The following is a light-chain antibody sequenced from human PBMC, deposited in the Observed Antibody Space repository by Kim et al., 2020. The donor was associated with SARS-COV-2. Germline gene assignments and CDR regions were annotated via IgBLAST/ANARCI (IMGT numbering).Light chain of an antibody. CDR3: AAWDDSLDSPV. J-gene: IGLJ3*02. CDR2: TND. Sequence: RVTIACTGSNSNSGKNTVNWFQQFPGTAPKLVVYTNDQRPSGVPDRFSGSKSGTSASLAISGLRSEDEGDYYCAAWDDSLDSPVFGGGTQLTV. CDR1: NSNSGKNT. V-gene: IGLV1-44*01.